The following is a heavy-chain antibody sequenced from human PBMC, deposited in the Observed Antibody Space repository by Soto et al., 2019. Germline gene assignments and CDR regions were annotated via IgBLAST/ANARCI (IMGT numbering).Heavy chain of an antibody. CDR2: FNPKDKTT. CDR1: GYSFSDYY. V-gene: IGHV1-46*04. CDR3: VTGRGWFDF. J-gene: IGHJ5*01. D-gene: IGHD3-10*01. Sequence: QVHLVQSGAEVKTPGASVKVSCRPSGYSFSDYYLHWVRQAPGQGLEWMGVFNPKDKTTTYAQKLQGRVTMTTDASTTTVYMELTSVRAEDTAVYYCVTGRGWFDFWGQGTLVTVSS.